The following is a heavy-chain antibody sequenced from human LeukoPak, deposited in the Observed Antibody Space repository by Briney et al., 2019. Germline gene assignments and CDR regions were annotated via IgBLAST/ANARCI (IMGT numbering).Heavy chain of an antibody. D-gene: IGHD2-2*01. CDR2: INHSGST. Sequence: SETLSLTCAVYGGSFSGYYWSWIRQPPGKGLEWIGEINHSGSTNYNPSLKSRVTISVDTSKNQFSLKLSSVTAADTAVYYCARSWDYCSSTSCPNRFDPWGQGTLVTVSS. CDR1: GGSFSGYY. V-gene: IGHV4-34*01. J-gene: IGHJ5*02. CDR3: ARSWDYCSSTSCPNRFDP.